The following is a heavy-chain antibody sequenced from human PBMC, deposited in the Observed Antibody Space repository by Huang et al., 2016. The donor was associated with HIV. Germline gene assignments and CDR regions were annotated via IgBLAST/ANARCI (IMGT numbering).Heavy chain of an antibody. V-gene: IGHV3-15*01. J-gene: IGHJ4*02. CDR3: TTWARTSAGGN. Sequence: EVQLVESGGGLVKPGGSLRLSCAASGFTFQDGWMSWVPQTPGKVREWVGLIKTKDDCGTTDYAAPVKGRFSMSRDDSKNTFYLQMNSLKSEDTAVYYCTTWARTSAGGNWGQGTLVSVSS. D-gene: IGHD6-25*01. CDR1: GFTFQDGW. CDR2: IKTKDDCGTT.